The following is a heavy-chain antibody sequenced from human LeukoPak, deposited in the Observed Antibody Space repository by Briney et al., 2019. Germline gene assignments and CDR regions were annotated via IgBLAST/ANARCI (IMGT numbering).Heavy chain of an antibody. Sequence: PSETLSLTCTVSGGSLTSYYWSWIWQPAGKGLEWIGRIYTTGSTTYNPSLKSRVTMSVDTSKNQFSLKLSSVTAADTAVYYCARDSGTTGEVKFDPWGQGTLVTVSS. CDR3: ARDSGTTGEVKFDP. V-gene: IGHV4-4*07. CDR1: GGSLTSYY. J-gene: IGHJ5*02. D-gene: IGHD3-10*01. CDR2: IYTTGST.